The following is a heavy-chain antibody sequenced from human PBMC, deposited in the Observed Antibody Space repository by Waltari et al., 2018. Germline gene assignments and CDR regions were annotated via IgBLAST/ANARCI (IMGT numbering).Heavy chain of an antibody. CDR2: SDPSDSYT. CDR1: GYSCTSYW. CDR3: ARSPETGTTAVDY. Sequence: DVQLVQSGAEVKKPGESLRISWKGSGYSCTSYWICWVRQVPGKGREWMGRSDPSDSYTNYSPSFQGHVTISADKSISTAYLQWSSLKASDTAMYYCARSPETGTTAVDYWGQGTLVTVSS. D-gene: IGHD1-1*01. V-gene: IGHV5-10-1*01. J-gene: IGHJ4*02.